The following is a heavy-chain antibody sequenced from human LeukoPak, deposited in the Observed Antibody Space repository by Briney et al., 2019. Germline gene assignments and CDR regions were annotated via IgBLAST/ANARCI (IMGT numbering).Heavy chain of an antibody. V-gene: IGHV3-74*01. J-gene: IGHJ6*02. D-gene: IGHD5-18*01. Sequence: GGSLRLSCAASGFTFSSYLMHWVRQAPGKGLVWVSRINSDGRSTSYADSVKGRFTISRDNAKNTLYLQMNSRRAEDTAVYYCARVMGYSYGYADMDVWGQGTTVTVSS. CDR2: INSDGRST. CDR1: GFTFSSYL. CDR3: ARVMGYSYGYADMDV.